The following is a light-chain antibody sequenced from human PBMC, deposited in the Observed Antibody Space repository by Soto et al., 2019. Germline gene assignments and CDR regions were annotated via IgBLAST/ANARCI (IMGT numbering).Light chain of an antibody. V-gene: IGKV1-5*01. Sequence: DIQMTQSPSTLSASVGDRVTITCRASQSISSWLAWYQQKPGKAPKLLIYDASSFESGVPSRFSGSGSGTELTLTISSLQPDDFATYYCQQYNSYPYTFGQGTKLEIK. CDR3: QQYNSYPYT. CDR2: DAS. J-gene: IGKJ2*01. CDR1: QSISSW.